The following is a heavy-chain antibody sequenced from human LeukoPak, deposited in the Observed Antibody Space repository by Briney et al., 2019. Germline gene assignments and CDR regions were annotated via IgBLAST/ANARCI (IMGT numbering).Heavy chain of an antibody. J-gene: IGHJ4*02. D-gene: IGHD3-16*02. V-gene: IGHV4-59*08. Sequence: SETLSLTCTVSGGSISSYYWSWIRQPPGKGLEWIGYIYYSGSTNYNPSLKSRVTISVDTSKNQFSLKLSSVTAADTAVYYCARENDYVWGSYRYWGQGTLVTVSS. CDR2: IYYSGST. CDR3: ARENDYVWGSYRY. CDR1: GGSISSYY.